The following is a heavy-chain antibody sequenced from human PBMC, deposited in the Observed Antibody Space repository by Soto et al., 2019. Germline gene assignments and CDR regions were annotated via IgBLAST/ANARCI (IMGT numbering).Heavy chain of an antibody. D-gene: IGHD1-1*01. J-gene: IGHJ4*02. CDR3: ARGGIQLSYAFDY. CDR2: IYTSGAT. CDR1: GSPFSNFY. Sequence: QVQLQESGPRLVKPSETLSLTSSVSGSPFSNFYWSWIRQPAGKGLEWIGRIYTSGATSYNPSLKSRVTMSVDTSQTQMSLSMRSVTAADTAVYFCARGGIQLSYAFDYWGPGILVTVSS. V-gene: IGHV4-4*07.